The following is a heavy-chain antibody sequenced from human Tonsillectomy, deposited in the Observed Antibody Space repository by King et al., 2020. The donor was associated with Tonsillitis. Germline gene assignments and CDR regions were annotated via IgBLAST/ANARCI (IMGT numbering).Heavy chain of an antibody. CDR2: FSGSGTR. J-gene: IGHJ4*02. V-gene: IGHV3-23*04. CDR1: GFTFSSYT. D-gene: IGHD5-18*01. Sequence: VQLVESGGGLVQPGGSLRLSCAATGFTFSSYTMSWVRQAPGKGLEWVSTFSGSGTRFYADSVKGRFTISRDNPENTLYLQMSGLRADDTAIYYCARGNGYPYYFDYWGQGTLVTVSS. CDR3: ARGNGYPYYFDY.